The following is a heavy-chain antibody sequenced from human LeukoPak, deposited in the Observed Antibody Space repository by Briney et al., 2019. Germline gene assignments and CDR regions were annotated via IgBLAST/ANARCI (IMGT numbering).Heavy chain of an antibody. Sequence: VASVKVSCKASGYTFTGYYIHWVRQAPGQGLEWMGWINPNSGGTNYAQKFQGRVTMTRDTSISTAYMELSRLRSDDTAVYYCARDDSSGYYYDYWGQGTLVTVSS. D-gene: IGHD3-22*01. CDR2: INPNSGGT. J-gene: IGHJ4*02. CDR1: GYTFTGYY. V-gene: IGHV1-2*02. CDR3: ARDDSSGYYYDY.